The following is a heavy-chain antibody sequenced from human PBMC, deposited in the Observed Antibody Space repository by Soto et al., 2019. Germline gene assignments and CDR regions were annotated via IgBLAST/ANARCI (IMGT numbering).Heavy chain of an antibody. V-gene: IGHV3-21*01. J-gene: IGHJ6*02. CDR2: ISSSSSYI. D-gene: IGHD3-10*01. Sequence: EVQLVESGGGLVKPGGSLRLSCAASGFTFSSYSMNWVRQAPGKGLEWVSSISSSSSYIYYADSVKGRFTISRDNAKNSLYLQMNSLRAEYTAVYYCARDAELGFYYYDGMHVWGQETTVTFSS. CDR1: GFTFSSYS. CDR3: ARDAELGFYYYDGMHV.